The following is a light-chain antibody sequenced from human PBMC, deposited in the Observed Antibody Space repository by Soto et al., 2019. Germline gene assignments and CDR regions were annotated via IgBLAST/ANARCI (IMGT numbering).Light chain of an antibody. CDR3: QQYDSYSMT. CDR2: DAS. V-gene: IGKV1-13*02. J-gene: IGKJ1*01. CDR1: QGIRND. Sequence: ANPLTQSPSSLSSSVGDRVTITCRASQGIRNDLGWYQQKPGKAPKLLIYDASSLESGVPSRFSGSASGTEFTLTIRSLQPDDLATYYCQQYDSYSMTFGQGTKVDIK.